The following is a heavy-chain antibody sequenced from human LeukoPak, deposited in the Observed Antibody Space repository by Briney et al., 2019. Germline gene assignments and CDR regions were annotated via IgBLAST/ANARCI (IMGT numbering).Heavy chain of an antibody. CDR1: GYTFTSYD. J-gene: IGHJ4*02. D-gene: IGHD1-26*01. Sequence: ASVKVSCKASGYTFTSYDINWVRQATGHGLGWMGGMNTNSGNTGYAQKFQGRVTMTRNTSISTAYMELSSLRSEDTAVYYCARVERWELRYVDYWGQGTLVTVSS. V-gene: IGHV1-8*01. CDR3: ARVERWELRYVDY. CDR2: MNTNSGNT.